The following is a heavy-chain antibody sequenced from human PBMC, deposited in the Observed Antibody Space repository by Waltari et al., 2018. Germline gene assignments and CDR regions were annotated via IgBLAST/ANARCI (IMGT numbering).Heavy chain of an antibody. CDR2: MFYSGST. J-gene: IGHJ3*01. CDR3: TRTRYSYVLDAFNV. V-gene: IGHV4-38-2*01. Sequence: QVQLVESGGGLVKPGGSLRLSCAASGFTFSDHYMSWIRQAPGKGLEWIGSMFYSGSTYHNPSLKSRDTMSVDTSKNHFSLKLRSVTAADTAMYYCTRTRYSYVLDAFNVWGQGTMVTVSS. CDR1: GFTFSDHY. D-gene: IGHD5-18*01.